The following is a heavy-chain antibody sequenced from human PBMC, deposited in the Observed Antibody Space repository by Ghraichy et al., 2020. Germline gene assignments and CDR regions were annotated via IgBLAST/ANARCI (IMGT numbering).Heavy chain of an antibody. Sequence: GGSLRLSCAASGFTFSSYAMSWVRQAPGKGLEWVSAISGSGGSTYYADSVKGRFTISRDNSKNTLYLQMNSLRAEDTAVYYCAKVRSHRGYSYGYSYYYGMDVWGQGTTVTVSS. CDR3: AKVRSHRGYSYGYSYYYGMDV. D-gene: IGHD5-18*01. CDR2: ISGSGGST. J-gene: IGHJ6*02. V-gene: IGHV3-23*01. CDR1: GFTFSSYA.